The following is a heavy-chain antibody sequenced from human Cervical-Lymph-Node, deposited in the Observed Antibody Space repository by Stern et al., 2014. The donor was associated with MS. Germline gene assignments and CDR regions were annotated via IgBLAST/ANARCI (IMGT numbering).Heavy chain of an antibody. V-gene: IGHV1-69*01. CDR1: GGTFNRHA. CDR2: IIPLSGKT. D-gene: IGHD6-19*01. Sequence: VQLVESGAEVKKPGSSVKVSCKASGGTFNRHAFSWVRQDPGQGLEWMGGIIPLSGKTHYAQKFQDRVKIISKESTTTSFMELSSLRSEDAALYYCASSYTGWDNPYHFYGMDVWGQGTAVTVSS. CDR3: ASSYTGWDNPYHFYGMDV. J-gene: IGHJ6*02.